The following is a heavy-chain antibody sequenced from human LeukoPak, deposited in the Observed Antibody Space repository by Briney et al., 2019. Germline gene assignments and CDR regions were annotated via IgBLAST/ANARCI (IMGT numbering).Heavy chain of an antibody. CDR2: INHGEST. CDR3: ARRLLGYCSGGSCYSGYFQH. J-gene: IGHJ1*01. CDR1: GGSFSGYY. D-gene: IGHD2-15*01. V-gene: IGHV4-34*01. Sequence: SETLSLTCAVYGGSFSGYYWTWIRQPPGKGLEWIGEINHGESTNYNPSLKSRVIISVDKSKNQFSLKLSSVTAADTAVYYCARRLLGYCSGGSCYSGYFQHWGQGTLVTVSS.